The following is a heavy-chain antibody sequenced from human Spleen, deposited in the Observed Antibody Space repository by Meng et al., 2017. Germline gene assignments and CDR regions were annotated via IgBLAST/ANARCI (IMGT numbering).Heavy chain of an antibody. CDR2: ISGSGTST. CDR1: GFTFNNFA. J-gene: IGHJ6*02. CDR3: AREISMSVTAYYYGMDV. V-gene: IGHV3-23*01. Sequence: GGSLRLSCAASGFTFNNFAISWVRQAPGKGLEWVSGISGSGTSTYYADSVKGRFTISRDNSKNTLYLQMNNLRDEDTAVYYCAREISMSVTAYYYGMDVWGQGTTVTVSS. D-gene: IGHD2-21*02.